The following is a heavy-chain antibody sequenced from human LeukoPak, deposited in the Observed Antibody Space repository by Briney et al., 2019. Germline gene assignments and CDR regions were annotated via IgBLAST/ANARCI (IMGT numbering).Heavy chain of an antibody. CDR1: GGSISSSYYY. Sequence: SETLSLTCTVSGGSISSSYYYWSWIRQPPGKRLEWIGYIYYSGSTNYNPSLESRVTMSVDTSKNHFSLKLNSVTAADTGVYYCARATTMVAPIDYWGQGTLVTVSS. D-gene: IGHD4-23*01. CDR2: IYYSGST. J-gene: IGHJ4*02. CDR3: ARATTMVAPIDY. V-gene: IGHV4-61*03.